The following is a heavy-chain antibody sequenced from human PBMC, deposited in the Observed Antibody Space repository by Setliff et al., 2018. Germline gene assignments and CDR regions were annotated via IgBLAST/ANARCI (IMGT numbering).Heavy chain of an antibody. D-gene: IGHD1-26*01. CDR2: INPNSGGT. J-gene: IGHJ6*03. CDR3: AREGGLQGATSYYYFYNYINV. V-gene: IGHV1-2*02. Sequence: ASVKVSCKASGYTFTGYFIHWVRQAPGQGLEWMGWINPNSGGTNYAQKFQGRVTMTRDTSISTAYMELSRLRSDDTAVYSCAREGGLQGATSYYYFYNYINVWGKGTKVTVSS. CDR1: GYTFTGYF.